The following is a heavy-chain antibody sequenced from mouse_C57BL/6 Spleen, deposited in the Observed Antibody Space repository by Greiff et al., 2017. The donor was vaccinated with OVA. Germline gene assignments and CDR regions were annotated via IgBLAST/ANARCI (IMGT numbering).Heavy chain of an antibody. CDR2: INPNNGGT. J-gene: IGHJ3*01. D-gene: IGHD1-1*01. Sequence: EVQLQQSGPELVKPGASVKISCKASGYTFTDYYMNWVKQSHGKSLEWIGDINPNNGGTSYNQKFKGKATLTVDKSSSTAYMELRSLTSEDSAVYYCARYGSSYWFAYWGQGTLVTVSA. CDR3: ARYGSSYWFAY. V-gene: IGHV1-26*01. CDR1: GYTFTDYY.